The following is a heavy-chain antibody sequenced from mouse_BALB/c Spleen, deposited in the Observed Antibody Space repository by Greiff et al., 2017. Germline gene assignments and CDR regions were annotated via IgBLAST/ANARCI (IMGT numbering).Heavy chain of an antibody. CDR3: ARRDYDGFDY. Sequence: VQLKESGPGLVKPSQSLSLTCTVTGYSITSDYAWNWIRQFPGNKLEWMGYISYSGSTSYNPSLKSRISITRDTSKNQFFLQLNSVTTEDTATYYCARRDYDGFDYWGQGTTLTVSS. J-gene: IGHJ2*01. CDR1: GYSITSDYA. CDR2: ISYSGST. V-gene: IGHV3-2*02. D-gene: IGHD2-4*01.